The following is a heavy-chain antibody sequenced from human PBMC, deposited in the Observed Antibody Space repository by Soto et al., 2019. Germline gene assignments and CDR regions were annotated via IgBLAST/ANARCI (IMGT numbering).Heavy chain of an antibody. Sequence: EVQLVESGGGLVKPGGSLRLSCAASGFTFSSYSMNWVRQAPGKGLEWVSSISSSSSYIYYADSVKGRFTISRDNAKNTLYLQVNSLRAEDTAVYYCAREGIAAALDYWGQGTLVTVSS. V-gene: IGHV3-21*01. CDR3: AREGIAAALDY. CDR2: ISSSSSYI. D-gene: IGHD6-13*01. J-gene: IGHJ4*02. CDR1: GFTFSSYS.